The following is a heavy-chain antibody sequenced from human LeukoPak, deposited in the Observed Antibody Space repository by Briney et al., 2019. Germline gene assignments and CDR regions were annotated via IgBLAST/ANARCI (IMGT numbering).Heavy chain of an antibody. CDR2: ISSGGGST. J-gene: IGHJ4*02. D-gene: IGHD5-18*01. CDR1: GFTFSSFA. Sequence: GGSLRLSCAASGFTFSSFAMSWVRQAPGKGLEWVSGISSGGGSTYYADSVKGRFTISRDNSKNTLYLQMNSLRAEDTAVHYCAKTRYTYGFHPDYWGQGTLVTVSS. V-gene: IGHV3-23*01. CDR3: AKTRYTYGFHPDY.